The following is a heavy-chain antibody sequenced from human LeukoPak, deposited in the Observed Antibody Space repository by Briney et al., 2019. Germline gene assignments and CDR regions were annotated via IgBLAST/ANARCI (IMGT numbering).Heavy chain of an antibody. V-gene: IGHV3-11*04. D-gene: IGHD6-13*01. Sequence: GGSLRLSCATSGFTFSDYYMSWIRQAPGKGLEWVSYISSSGSPIYYADSGKGRFTISRDNAKNSLFLQMNSLRAEDTAVYYCARARGSSWSTDAFDIWGQGTMVTVSS. CDR3: ARARGSSWSTDAFDI. CDR2: ISSSGSPI. CDR1: GFTFSDYY. J-gene: IGHJ3*02.